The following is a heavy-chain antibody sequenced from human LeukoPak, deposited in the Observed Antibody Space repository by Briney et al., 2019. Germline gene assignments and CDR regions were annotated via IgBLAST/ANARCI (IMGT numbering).Heavy chain of an antibody. CDR3: ARVAARNWFDP. D-gene: IGHD6-13*01. J-gene: IGHJ5*02. V-gene: IGHV3-7*01. Sequence: GGSLGLPCAASEFPFSSYWMSWVRQAPGKGLEWVANIKQDGSEKYYVDSVKGRFTISRDNAKNSLHLQMNSLRAEDTAVYYCARVAARNWFDPWGQGTPVTVSS. CDR2: IKQDGSEK. CDR1: EFPFSSYW.